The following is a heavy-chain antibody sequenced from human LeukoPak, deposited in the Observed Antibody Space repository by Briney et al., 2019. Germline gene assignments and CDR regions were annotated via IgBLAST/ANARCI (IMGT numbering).Heavy chain of an antibody. D-gene: IGHD1-26*01. CDR2: IYPVDSDT. J-gene: IGHJ4*02. V-gene: IGHV5-51*01. CDR3: ARHGGNYDY. Sequence: GESLKISFKGSGYSFSSYWIGWVRQMPGKGLEWMGIIYPVDSDTRYSPSFQGQVSISVDKSISTAYLQWSSLKASDTAIYYCARHGGNYDYWGQGTLVTVSS. CDR1: GYSFSSYW.